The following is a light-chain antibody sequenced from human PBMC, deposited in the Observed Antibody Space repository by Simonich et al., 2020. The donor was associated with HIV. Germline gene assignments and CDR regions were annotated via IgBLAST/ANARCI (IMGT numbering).Light chain of an antibody. CDR1: QGISNS. CDR2: AAS. CDR3: QQYYSTPWT. J-gene: IGKJ1*01. V-gene: IGKV1-NL1*01. Sequence: DIQMTQSPSSLSASVGDRFTINCRASQGISNSLAWYKQKPGKAPKLLLYAASSLESGVPSRFSGSGSGTDYTLTISSLQPEDFATYYCQQYYSTPWTFGQGTKVEIK.